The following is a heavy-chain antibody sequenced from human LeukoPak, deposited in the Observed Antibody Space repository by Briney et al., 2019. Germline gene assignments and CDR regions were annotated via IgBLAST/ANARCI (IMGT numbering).Heavy chain of an antibody. V-gene: IGHV3-23*01. CDR2: ISGSGGST. Sequence: GGSLRLSCAASGFTFSSYGMHWVRQAPGKGLEWVSAISGSGGSTYYADSVKGRFTISRDNSKNTLYLQMNSLRAEDTAVYYCAKALLKAYYPDGAFDIWGQGTMVTVSS. D-gene: IGHD3-10*01. CDR3: AKALLKAYYPDGAFDI. CDR1: GFTFSSYG. J-gene: IGHJ3*02.